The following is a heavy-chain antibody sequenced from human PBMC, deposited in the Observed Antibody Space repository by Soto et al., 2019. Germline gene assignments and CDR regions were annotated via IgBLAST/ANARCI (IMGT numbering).Heavy chain of an antibody. J-gene: IGHJ4*02. CDR3: ARQLGLGPEDY. CDR2: IYYSGST. V-gene: IGHV4-39*01. Sequence: SETLSLTCTVSGGSISSSSYYWGWIRQPPGKGLEWIGSIYYSGSTYYNPSLKSRVTISVDTSKNQFSLKLSSVTAADTAVYYCARQLGLGPEDYWGQGTLVTVSA. D-gene: IGHD6-6*01. CDR1: GGSISSSSYY.